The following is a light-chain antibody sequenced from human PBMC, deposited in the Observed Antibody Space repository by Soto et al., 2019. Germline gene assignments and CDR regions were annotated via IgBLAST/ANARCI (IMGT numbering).Light chain of an antibody. Sequence: EIVLTQSPATLSLSPGERATLSCRASQSVSSNLAWYQQKPGQAPRLVIYGASTRATDVPDRFSGSGSGADFTLSISRLEPEDFAVYYCQQYGSSPPRTFGQGTKVDIK. V-gene: IGKV3-20*01. J-gene: IGKJ1*01. CDR1: QSVSSN. CDR3: QQYGSSPPRT. CDR2: GAS.